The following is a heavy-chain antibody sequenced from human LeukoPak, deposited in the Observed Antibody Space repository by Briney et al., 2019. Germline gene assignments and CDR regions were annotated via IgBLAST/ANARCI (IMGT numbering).Heavy chain of an antibody. Sequence: GGSLRLSCAASGFTFSSYAMSWVRQAPGKGLEWVSAISGSGGSTYYADSVKGRFSISRDNSKNTLYLQMNSLRGDDTAIYYCAKAQGDCSSGNCYSGYYFDYWGQGTLVIVSS. J-gene: IGHJ4*02. CDR1: GFTFSSYA. D-gene: IGHD2-15*01. CDR2: ISGSGGST. CDR3: AKAQGDCSSGNCYSGYYFDY. V-gene: IGHV3-23*01.